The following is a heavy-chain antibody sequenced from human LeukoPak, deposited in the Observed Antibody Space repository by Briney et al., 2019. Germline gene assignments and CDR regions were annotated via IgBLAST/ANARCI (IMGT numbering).Heavy chain of an antibody. CDR2: IRSDGSHQ. J-gene: IGHJ4*02. V-gene: IGHV3-30*02. CDR1: GFAFSNYD. Sequence: PGGSLRLSCAASGFAFSNYDMHWVRQAPGKGLEWAAFIRSDGSHQYHADSVKGRFTISRDNSKSTLYLQMSSLRVEDTAVYYCANADYWGQGTLVTVSS. CDR3: ANADY.